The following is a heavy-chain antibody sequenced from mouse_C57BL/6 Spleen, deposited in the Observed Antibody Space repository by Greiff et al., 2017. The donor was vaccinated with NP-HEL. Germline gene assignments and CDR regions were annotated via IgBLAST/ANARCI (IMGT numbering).Heavy chain of an antibody. D-gene: IGHD2-4*01. CDR2: IDPSDSET. CDR3: ARGDYDPFAY. V-gene: IGHV1-52*01. Sequence: QVQLKQPGAELVRPGSSVKLSCKASGYTFTSYWMHWVKQRPIQGLEWIGNIDPSDSETHYNQKFKDKATLTVDKSSSTAYMQLSSLTSEDSAVYYCARGDYDPFAYWGQGTLVTVSA. J-gene: IGHJ3*01. CDR1: GYTFTSYW.